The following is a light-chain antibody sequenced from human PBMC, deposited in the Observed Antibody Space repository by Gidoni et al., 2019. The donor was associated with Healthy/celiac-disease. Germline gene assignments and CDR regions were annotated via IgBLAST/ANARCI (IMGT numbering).Light chain of an antibody. Sequence: IQLTHSPSFRSASVGDRVTITCRASQGISSYLAWYQQKPGKAPKLLIYAASTLQGGVPSRFSGSGSGTEFTLTTSSLQPEDFATYSCQQFSSAPVTFGHGTKVDIK. CDR3: QQFSSAPVT. J-gene: IGKJ3*01. CDR1: QGISSY. V-gene: IGKV1-9*01. CDR2: AAS.